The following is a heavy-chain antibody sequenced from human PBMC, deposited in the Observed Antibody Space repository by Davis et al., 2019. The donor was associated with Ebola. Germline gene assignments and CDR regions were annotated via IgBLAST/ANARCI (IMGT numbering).Heavy chain of an antibody. D-gene: IGHD1-1*01. CDR2: INPHNGNT. CDR1: GYTFTSYG. Sequence: ASVKVSCKASGYTFTSYGITWVRQAPGQGLEWMGWINPHNGNTNYAQNVQGRVTMTTDTSTSTAYMEVGNLRPDDTAVYYCARAQFPTTSDHWGQGTLVTVSS. J-gene: IGHJ4*02. V-gene: IGHV1-18*04. CDR3: ARAQFPTTSDH.